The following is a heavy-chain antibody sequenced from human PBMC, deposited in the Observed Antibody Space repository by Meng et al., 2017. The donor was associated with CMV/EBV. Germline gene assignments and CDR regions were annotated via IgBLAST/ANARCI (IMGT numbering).Heavy chain of an antibody. Sequence: VSPVHPGVEGKKPGAPVKVSFKASGNTFTGYYMHWVRQAPGQGLEWMGWINPNSGGTNYAQKFQGRVTMTRDTSISTAYMELSRLRSDDTAVYYCARHYDYDDYWGQGTLVTVSS. CDR2: INPNSGGT. CDR1: GNTFTGYY. CDR3: ARHYDYDDY. V-gene: IGHV1-2*02. D-gene: IGHD3-16*01. J-gene: IGHJ4*02.